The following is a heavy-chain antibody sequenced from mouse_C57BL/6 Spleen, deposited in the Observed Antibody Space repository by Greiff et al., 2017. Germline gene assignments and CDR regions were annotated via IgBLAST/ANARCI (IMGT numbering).Heavy chain of an antibody. J-gene: IGHJ3*01. CDR2: IDPETGGT. Sequence: VQLQESGAELVRPGASVTLSCKASGYTFTDYEMHWVKQTPVHGLEWIGAIDPETGGTAYNQKFKGKAILTADKSSSTAYMELRSLTSEDSAVYYCTRDYYYGSSPAWFAYWGQGTLVTVSA. D-gene: IGHD1-1*01. V-gene: IGHV1-15*01. CDR3: TRDYYYGSSPAWFAY. CDR1: GYTFTDYE.